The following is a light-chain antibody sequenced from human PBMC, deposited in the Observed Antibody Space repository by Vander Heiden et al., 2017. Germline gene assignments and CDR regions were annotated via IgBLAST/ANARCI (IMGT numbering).Light chain of an antibody. CDR3: QEENTWPLT. CDR2: GVS. CDR1: QGVSCN. V-gene: IGKV3-15*01. Sequence: IVITQSPATLSVSPAERATHTCRTSQGVSCNLGWYQQKPDQAPRLLISGVSPRAAGIPARFSGSASATEFTHTSSVLQADDFAVYYCQEENTWPLTFGAGTKVEIK. J-gene: IGKJ4*01.